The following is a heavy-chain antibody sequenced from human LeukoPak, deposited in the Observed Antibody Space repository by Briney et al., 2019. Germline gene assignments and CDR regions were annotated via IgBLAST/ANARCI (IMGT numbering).Heavy chain of an antibody. V-gene: IGHV1-2*02. J-gene: IGHJ4*02. CDR3: ARDYHDTSGYYYVIN. CDR1: GYTFTGYY. D-gene: IGHD3-22*01. Sequence: ASVTVSCKASGYTFTGYYMHWVRQAPGQGLEWMGWINPNTGGTNYSQKFQGRVTMTRDTSISTAYMELSRLRSDDTAVYYCARDYHDTSGYYYVINWGQGTLVTVSS. CDR2: INPNTGGT.